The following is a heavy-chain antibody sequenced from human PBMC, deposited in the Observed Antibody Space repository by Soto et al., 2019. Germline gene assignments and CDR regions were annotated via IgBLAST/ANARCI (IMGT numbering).Heavy chain of an antibody. Sequence: QVQLVPSGTEVKKPGSSVKVSCKASGGTFSSYVISWVRQAPGQGLEWMGGVLPIFGTTNYAQKFQGRVTITADESTSTAYMELTSLTYEDTAVYYCARHGSGSYYALYYYYYAADVWGQGTTVTVSS. J-gene: IGHJ6*02. CDR2: VLPIFGTT. CDR3: ARHGSGSYYALYYYYYAADV. V-gene: IGHV1-69*01. CDR1: GGTFSSYV. D-gene: IGHD3-10*01.